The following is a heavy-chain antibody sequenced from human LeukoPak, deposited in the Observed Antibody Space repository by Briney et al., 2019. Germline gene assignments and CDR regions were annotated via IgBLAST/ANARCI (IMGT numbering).Heavy chain of an antibody. CDR2: ISYDGSNK. J-gene: IGHJ4*02. V-gene: IGHV3-30*03. Sequence: PGGSLRLSCAASGFTFSSYGMHWVRQAPGKGLEWVAVISYDGSNKYYADSVKGRFTISRDNSKNTLYLQMNSLRAEDTAVYYCAREGRYWGQGTLVTVSS. CDR1: GFTFSSYG. CDR3: AREGRY.